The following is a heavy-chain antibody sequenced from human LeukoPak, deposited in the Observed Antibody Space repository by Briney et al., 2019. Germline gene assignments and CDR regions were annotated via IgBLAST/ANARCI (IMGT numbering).Heavy chain of an antibody. CDR2: IYYSGST. J-gene: IGHJ3*02. CDR3: AREPPAADDAFDI. Sequence: SETLSLTCTVSGGSISSYYWSWIRQPPGKGLEWIVYIYYSGSTNYNPSLKSRVAISIDTSKNQFSLKLSSVTAADTAVYYCAREPPAADDAFDIWGQGTRVTVCS. V-gene: IGHV4-59*01. D-gene: IGHD6-13*01. CDR1: GGSISSYY.